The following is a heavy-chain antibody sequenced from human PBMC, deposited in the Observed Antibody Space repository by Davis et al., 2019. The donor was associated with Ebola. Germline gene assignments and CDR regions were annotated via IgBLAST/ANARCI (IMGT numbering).Heavy chain of an antibody. CDR3: ARENYDDYGDAFDI. CDR1: GFTFSSYS. J-gene: IGHJ3*02. V-gene: IGHV3-7*01. D-gene: IGHD4-17*01. Sequence: GESLKISCAASGFTFSSYSMNWVRQAPGKGLEWVANIKQDGSEKYYVDSVKGRFTISRDNAKNSLYLQMNSLRAEDTALYYCARENYDDYGDAFDIWGQGTMVTVSS. CDR2: IKQDGSEK.